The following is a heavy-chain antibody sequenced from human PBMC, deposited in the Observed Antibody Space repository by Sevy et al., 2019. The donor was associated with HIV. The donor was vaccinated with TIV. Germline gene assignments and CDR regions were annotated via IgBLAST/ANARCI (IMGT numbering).Heavy chain of an antibody. V-gene: IGHV3-33*01. D-gene: IGHD3-22*01. Sequence: WGSLRLSCAASGFTFSSYGMHWVRQAPGKGLEWVAVIWYDGSNKYYADSVKGRFTISRDNSKNTLYLQMNSLRAEDTAVYYCARANYYDSSGYYCDYWGQGTLVTVSS. J-gene: IGHJ4*02. CDR2: IWYDGSNK. CDR3: ARANYYDSSGYYCDY. CDR1: GFTFSSYG.